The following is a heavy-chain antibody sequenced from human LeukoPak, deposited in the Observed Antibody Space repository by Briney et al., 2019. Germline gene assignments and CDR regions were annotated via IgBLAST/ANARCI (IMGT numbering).Heavy chain of an antibody. CDR1: GGSFSGYY. CDR2: FHYSGST. V-gene: IGHV4-59*01. D-gene: IGHD2-15*01. Sequence: PSETLSLTCAVYGGSFSGYYWSWIRQPPGKGLEWIGYFHYSGSTNYNPSLKSRVTISLDTSKNQFSLKLSSVTAADTAIYYCARGGGYCSAGSCYPFDYWGQGTLVTVSS. J-gene: IGHJ4*02. CDR3: ARGGGYCSAGSCYPFDY.